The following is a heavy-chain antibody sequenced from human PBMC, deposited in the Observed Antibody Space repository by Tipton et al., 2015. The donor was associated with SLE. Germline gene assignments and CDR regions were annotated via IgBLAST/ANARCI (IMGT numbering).Heavy chain of an antibody. Sequence: SLRLSCAASGFIFRNYAMYWVRQAAGKGPEWVALISYDGNIESYTDSVRGRFTISRDNSKNTLYLQMNSLRAEDTAVYYCARYFPAGLYSSGWSWGQGTLVTVSS. CDR1: GFIFRNYA. D-gene: IGHD6-19*01. CDR3: ARYFPAGLYSSGWS. V-gene: IGHV3-30*14. CDR2: ISYDGNIE. J-gene: IGHJ5*02.